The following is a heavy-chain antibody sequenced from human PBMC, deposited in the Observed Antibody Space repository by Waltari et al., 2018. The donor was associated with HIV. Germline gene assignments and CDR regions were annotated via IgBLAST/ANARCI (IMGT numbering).Heavy chain of an antibody. CDR1: GFTFSSYG. J-gene: IGHJ4*02. CDR3: AKGASGWSPGY. Sequence: QVQLVESGGGVVQPGRSLRLSCAASGFTFSSYGMHWVRQAPGKGLEWVAVISYYGDNKVYADSVKGRFTISRDNSKNTLYLQMNSLRVEDTAVYYCAKGASGWSPGYWGQGTLVTVSS. CDR2: ISYYGDNK. V-gene: IGHV3-30*18. D-gene: IGHD6-19*01.